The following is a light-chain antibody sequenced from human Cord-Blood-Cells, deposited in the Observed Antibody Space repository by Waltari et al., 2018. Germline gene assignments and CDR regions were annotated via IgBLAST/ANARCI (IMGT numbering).Light chain of an antibody. Sequence: DSQLTQSPSFPSASVGDRVTITCRHSQGISSYLAWYQQKPRKAPKLLIYAASTLQSGVPSRFSRSGAGTEVYLTISSLQPEDFATYYCQQLNSYPLTFGGGTKVEIK. CDR3: QQLNSYPLT. V-gene: IGKV1-9*01. J-gene: IGKJ4*01. CDR2: AAS. CDR1: QGISSY.